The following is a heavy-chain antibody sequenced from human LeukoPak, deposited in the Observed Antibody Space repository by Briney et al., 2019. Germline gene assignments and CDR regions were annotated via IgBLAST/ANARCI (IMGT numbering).Heavy chain of an antibody. J-gene: IGHJ4*02. D-gene: IGHD3-10*01. CDR1: GGSISSGGYS. V-gene: IGHV4-30-2*01. Sequence: SETLSLICAVSGGSISSGGYSWSWIRQPPGKGLEWIGYIYHSGSTYYNPSLKSRVTISVDRSKNQFSLKLSSVTAADTAVYYCARGGLWFGELLSYFDYWGQGTLVTVSS. CDR3: ARGGLWFGELLSYFDY. CDR2: IYHSGST.